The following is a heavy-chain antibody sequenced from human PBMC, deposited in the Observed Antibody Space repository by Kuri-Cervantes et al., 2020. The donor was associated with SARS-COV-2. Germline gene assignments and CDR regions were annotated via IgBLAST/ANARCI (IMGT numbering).Heavy chain of an antibody. CDR3: VRDGDHWNFDY. V-gene: IGHV3-30*07. J-gene: IGHJ4*02. CDR1: GFTFSSYA. CDR2: ISYDGSKK. Sequence: GGSLRLSCAASGFTFSSYAMHWVRQAPGKGLEWVAVISYDGSKKYYADSVKGRFTISRDNSKNTLYLQMNSLRAEDTAVYYCVRDGDHWNFDYWGQGTLVTVSS. D-gene: IGHD1-1*01.